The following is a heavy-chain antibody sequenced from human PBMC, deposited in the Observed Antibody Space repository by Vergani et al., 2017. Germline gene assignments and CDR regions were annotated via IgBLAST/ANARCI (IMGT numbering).Heavy chain of an antibody. V-gene: IGHV1-69*01. CDR1: GGTFKSNT. J-gene: IGHJ4*02. Sequence: QVQLVQSGAEVKKPGSSVKVSCKTSGGTFKSNTFSWVRQAPGQGLEWMGGIIPIFGTADYAQDFQGRLSITADESTSTVYMELSSLRSDDTAVYYCARRGPNSDYFDYWGQGTLVTVSS. CDR3: ARRGPNSDYFDY. D-gene: IGHD2-8*01. CDR2: IIPIFGTA.